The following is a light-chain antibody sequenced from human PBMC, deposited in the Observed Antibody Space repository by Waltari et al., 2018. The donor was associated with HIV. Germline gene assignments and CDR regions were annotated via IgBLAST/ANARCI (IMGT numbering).Light chain of an antibody. Sequence: VVLTQSPGTLSLSPGERATLSCRASQSIGTDYLAWYHQTPGQAPRHLIYHAYSRATCIPDRFSGSGSVTDFTLTISGLEPDDFAVYYCQYYGTSFTFGGGTKVEIK. V-gene: IGKV3-20*01. J-gene: IGKJ4*01. CDR3: QYYGTSFT. CDR2: HAY. CDR1: QSIGTDY.